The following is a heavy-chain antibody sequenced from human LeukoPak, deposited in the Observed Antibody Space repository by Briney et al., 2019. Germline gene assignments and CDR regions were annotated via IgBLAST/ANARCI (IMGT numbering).Heavy chain of an antibody. CDR3: TRWNGGDWYFDH. D-gene: IGHD1-1*01. Sequence: GGSLRLSCAASGVTVSSNYMSWVRQVLGKGPEWVAVLYSNGNTFYGESVKGRFIISRDNSRNTVFLQMNILRVEDTAVYYCTRWNGGDWYFDHWGRGTLVTVSS. CDR2: LYSNGNT. CDR1: GVTVSSNY. J-gene: IGHJ2*01. V-gene: IGHV3-53*01.